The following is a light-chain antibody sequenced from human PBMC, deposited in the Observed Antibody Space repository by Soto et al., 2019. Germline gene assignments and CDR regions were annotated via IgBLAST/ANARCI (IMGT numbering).Light chain of an antibody. V-gene: IGKV3-15*01. J-gene: IGKJ1*01. CDR1: KSVSGN. CDR2: GAS. Sequence: EIVMTQSPATLSVSPGERDTLSCRSSKSVSGNLAWYQQKPGQAPRLLIYGASTRATGIPARFSGSGSGTEFTLTISSLQSEDFAVYYCQQYNNWPPAFGQGTKVEIK. CDR3: QQYNNWPPA.